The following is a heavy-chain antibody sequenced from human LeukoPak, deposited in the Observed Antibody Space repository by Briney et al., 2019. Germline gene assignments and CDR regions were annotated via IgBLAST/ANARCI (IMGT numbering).Heavy chain of an antibody. CDR1: GGSISSYY. J-gene: IGHJ6*02. Sequence: PSETLSLTCTVSGGSISSYYWSWIRQPPGKGLEWIGEINHSGSTNYNPSLKSRVTISVDTSKNQFSLKLSSVTAADTAVYYCARVRHRFSYGMDVWGQGTTVTVSS. CDR2: INHSGST. V-gene: IGHV4-34*01. CDR3: ARVRHRFSYGMDV. D-gene: IGHD3-10*01.